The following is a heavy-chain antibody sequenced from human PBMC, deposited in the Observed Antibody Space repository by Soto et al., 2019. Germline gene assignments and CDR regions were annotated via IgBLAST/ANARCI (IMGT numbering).Heavy chain of an antibody. J-gene: IGHJ6*02. D-gene: IGHD2-21*02. CDR2: IYWDDDK. CDR3: IQSRCGGDCLQSYASHYYYGMDV. V-gene: IGHV2-5*02. Sequence: SGPTLVNPTQTLTLTCTFSGFSLSTSGVGVGWIRQPPGKALEWLALIYWDDDKRYSPSLRSRLTISKDTSKNQVVLTMTNMDPVETATYYCIQSRCGGDCLQSYASHYYYGMDVWGQGT. CDR1: GFSLSTSGVG.